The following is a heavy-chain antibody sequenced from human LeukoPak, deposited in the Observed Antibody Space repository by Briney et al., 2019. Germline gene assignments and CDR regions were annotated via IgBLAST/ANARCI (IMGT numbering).Heavy chain of an antibody. CDR1: GFTFSSDW. CDR3: ARVYSSSQYYFDY. V-gene: IGHV3-7*01. Sequence: GGSLRLSCAASGFTFSSDWMSWVRQAPGKGLEWVANIKQDGSEKYYVDSVKGRFTISRDNAKNSLYLQMNSLRAEDTAVYYCARVYSSSQYYFDYWGQGTLVTVSS. J-gene: IGHJ4*02. CDR2: IKQDGSEK. D-gene: IGHD6-6*01.